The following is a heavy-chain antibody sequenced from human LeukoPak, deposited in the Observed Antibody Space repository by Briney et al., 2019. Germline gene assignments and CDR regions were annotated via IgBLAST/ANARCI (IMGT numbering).Heavy chain of an antibody. V-gene: IGHV3-7*01. D-gene: IGHD6-19*01. J-gene: IGHJ4*02. Sequence: GGSLRLSCAASGFTFSDYSMNWVRQAPGKGLEWVATINQDVSQIKYVDSVKGRFTISRDNAKNSLYLQMNSLRAEDTAVYYCAIVPIAVAGFDYWGQGTLVTVSS. CDR3: AIVPIAVAGFDY. CDR2: INQDVSQI. CDR1: GFTFSDYS.